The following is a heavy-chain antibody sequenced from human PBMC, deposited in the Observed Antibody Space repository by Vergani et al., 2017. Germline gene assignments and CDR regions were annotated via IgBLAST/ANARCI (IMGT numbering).Heavy chain of an antibody. Sequence: QVQLVQSGAEVKKPGASVKVSCKASGYTFTSYYMHWVRQAPGQGLEWMGIINPSGGSTSYAQKFQGRVTMTRDTSTSTVYMELISLRSEDTAVYYCARVYCSSTSGYTPWFDPWGQGILVTVSS. J-gene: IGHJ5*02. CDR3: ARVYCSSTSGYTPWFDP. D-gene: IGHD2-2*02. CDR1: GYTFTSYY. V-gene: IGHV1-46*03. CDR2: INPSGGST.